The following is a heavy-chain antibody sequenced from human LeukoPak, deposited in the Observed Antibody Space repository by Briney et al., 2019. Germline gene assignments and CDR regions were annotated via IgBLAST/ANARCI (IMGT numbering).Heavy chain of an antibody. CDR3: ARQGRNYDFWSGYPDTNWFDP. V-gene: IGHV1-18*01. D-gene: IGHD3-3*01. Sequence: ASVKVSCKASGYTFTSYGISWVRQAPGQGLEWMGWISAYNGNTNYAQKLQGRVTMTTDTSTSTAYMELTSLRSDDTAVYYCARQGRNYDFWSGYPDTNWFDPRGQGTLVTVSS. J-gene: IGHJ5*02. CDR1: GYTFTSYG. CDR2: ISAYNGNT.